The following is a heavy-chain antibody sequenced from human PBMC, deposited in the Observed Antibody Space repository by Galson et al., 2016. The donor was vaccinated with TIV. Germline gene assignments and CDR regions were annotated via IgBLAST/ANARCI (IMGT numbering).Heavy chain of an antibody. CDR3: ARRPPSTIFGVVTWFDP. J-gene: IGHJ5*02. D-gene: IGHD3-3*01. V-gene: IGHV1-8*01. CDR1: GYTFSTYD. Sequence: SVKVSCKASGYTFSTYDINWVRRATGQGLEWMGWMHPKSGDTRYAQKFQGRVTMTRNTSISTAYMELSNLRSEDTAVYYCARRPPSTIFGVVTWFDPWGQGTLVTVSS. CDR2: MHPKSGDT.